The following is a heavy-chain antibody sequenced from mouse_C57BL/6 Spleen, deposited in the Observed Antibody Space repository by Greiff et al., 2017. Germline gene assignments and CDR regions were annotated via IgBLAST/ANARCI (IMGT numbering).Heavy chain of an antibody. Sequence: DVMLVESEGGLVQPGSSMKLSCTASGFTFSDYYMAWVRQVPEKGLEWVANINYDGSSTYYLDSLKSRFIISRDNAKNILYLQMSSLKSEDTATYYCARDDGNYGFAYWGQGTLVTVSA. V-gene: IGHV5-16*01. J-gene: IGHJ3*01. CDR3: ARDDGNYGFAY. CDR2: INYDGSST. D-gene: IGHD2-1*01. CDR1: GFTFSDYY.